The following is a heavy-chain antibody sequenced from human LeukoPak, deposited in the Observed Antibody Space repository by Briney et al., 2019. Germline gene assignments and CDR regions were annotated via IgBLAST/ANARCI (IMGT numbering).Heavy chain of an antibody. D-gene: IGHD3-22*01. Sequence: GGSLRLSCAASGFTFSSYAMHWVRQAPGKGLEWVAVVSYDGSNKYYADSVKGRFTISRDNSKNTLYLQMNSLRAEDTAVYYCARDCLDDSSAPMGTFDPWGQGTLVTVSS. CDR1: GFTFSSYA. V-gene: IGHV3-30-3*01. J-gene: IGHJ5*02. CDR2: VSYDGSNK. CDR3: ARDCLDDSSAPMGTFDP.